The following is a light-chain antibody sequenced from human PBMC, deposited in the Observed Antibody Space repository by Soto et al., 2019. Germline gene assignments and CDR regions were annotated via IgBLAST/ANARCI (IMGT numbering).Light chain of an antibody. CDR1: QSVSSSY. CDR3: QQYGSSP. V-gene: IGKV3-20*01. Sequence: EIVLTQSPGTLSLSPGERDTLSCRASQSVSSSYLAWYQQKPGQAPRLLIYGESSRATAIPDRFSGSGSGTDFTLTISRLEPEDFAVYYCQQYGSSPFGGGTKVDIK. J-gene: IGKJ4*01. CDR2: GES.